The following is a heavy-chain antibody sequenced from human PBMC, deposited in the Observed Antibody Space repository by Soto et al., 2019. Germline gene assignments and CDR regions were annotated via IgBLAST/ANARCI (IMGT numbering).Heavy chain of an antibody. Sequence: PGGSLILSCAATGFTFRSYGMHWVRQATGKGLEWVAVIWYDGSNKYYADSVKGRFTISRDNSKNTLYLQMNSLRAEDTAVYYCARVGYCSGGSCYYYYYGMDVWGQGT. D-gene: IGHD2-15*01. V-gene: IGHV3-33*01. J-gene: IGHJ6*02. CDR1: GFTFRSYG. CDR2: IWYDGSNK. CDR3: ARVGYCSGGSCYYYYYGMDV.